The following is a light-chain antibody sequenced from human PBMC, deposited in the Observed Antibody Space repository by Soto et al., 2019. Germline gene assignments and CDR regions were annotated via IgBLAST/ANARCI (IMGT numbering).Light chain of an antibody. J-gene: IGKJ3*01. CDR3: QQYGSSPCT. Sequence: ELVLSPSPGTLSLSPGDRATLSCRDSQGANNYYLAWYQQKRGQPPRLLIYGASSRISVVPERFSGSGFGTDFTLTISRLEPEDFAVYFCQQYGSSPCTFGPGTTVDVK. CDR2: GAS. V-gene: IGKV3-20*01. CDR1: QGANNYY.